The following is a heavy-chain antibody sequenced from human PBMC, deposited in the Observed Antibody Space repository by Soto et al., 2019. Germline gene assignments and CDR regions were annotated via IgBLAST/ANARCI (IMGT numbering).Heavy chain of an antibody. CDR2: IYYSGST. CDR3: ARKATVTTCFDY. V-gene: IGHV4-31*03. D-gene: IGHD4-17*01. CDR1: GCSISSGGYY. J-gene: IGHJ4*02. Sequence: QVQLQESGPGLVKFSQTLSLTCTVSGCSISSGGYYWSWFRQHPGKGLEWIGYIYYSGSTYYNPSLKSRVTISVDTSKNQFSLKLSSVTAADTSVYYCARKATVTTCFDYWGQGTLVTVSS.